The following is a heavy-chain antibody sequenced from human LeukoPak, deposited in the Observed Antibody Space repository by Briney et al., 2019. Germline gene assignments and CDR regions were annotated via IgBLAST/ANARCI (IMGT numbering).Heavy chain of an antibody. D-gene: IGHD4-23*01. CDR2: IIPIFGTA. J-gene: IGHJ6*02. V-gene: IGHV1-69*13. CDR3: AGDNDYGGNSSPYYYYGMDV. Sequence: SVKVSCKASGGTFSSYAISWVRQAPGQGLEWMGGIIPIFGTANYAQKFQGRVTITADESTSTAYMELSSLRSEDTAVYYCAGDNDYGGNSSPYYYYGMDVWAKGPRSPSP. CDR1: GGTFSSYA.